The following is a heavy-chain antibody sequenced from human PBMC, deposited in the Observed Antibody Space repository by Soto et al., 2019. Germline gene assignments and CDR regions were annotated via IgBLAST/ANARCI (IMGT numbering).Heavy chain of an antibody. J-gene: IGHJ4*02. Sequence: HPGGSLRLSCAASGFPFSSYAMSWVRQAPGKGLEWVSAISGSGGSTYYADSVKGRFTISRDNSKNTLYLQMNSLRAEDTAVYYCAKYYTSPNYDFWSGYCDYFDYWGQGTLVTVSS. CDR3: AKYYTSPNYDFWSGYCDYFDY. CDR2: ISGSGGST. V-gene: IGHV3-23*01. CDR1: GFPFSSYA. D-gene: IGHD3-3*01.